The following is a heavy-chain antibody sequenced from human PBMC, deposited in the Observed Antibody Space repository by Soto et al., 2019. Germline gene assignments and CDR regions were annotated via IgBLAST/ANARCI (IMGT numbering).Heavy chain of an antibody. Sequence: HPGGSLTLSCAASGFTFTSSAISWVRQAPGTGLEWVASISGTGSTTYYGESVTGRFTASTDNSTNMVYLQMKRRRPEGQAVYFCAKGPARVAAESLGYWGHGTRATVSS. J-gene: IGHJ4*01. CDR3: AKGPARVAAESLGY. V-gene: IGHV3-23*01. D-gene: IGHD6-25*01. CDR2: ISGTGSTT. CDR1: GFTFTSSA.